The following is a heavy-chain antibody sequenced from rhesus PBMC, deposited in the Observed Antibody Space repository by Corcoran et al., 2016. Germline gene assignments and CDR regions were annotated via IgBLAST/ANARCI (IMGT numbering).Heavy chain of an antibody. Sequence: QLQLQESGPGLVKPPENLSVTCAVSGGSISSSYWRWTRQAPRKGLGWIGSIYCSGSCTNYNPSIKIRVTLSVDTSKDLLSVMLSSVTAADTAVYYCASGSHCSGGVCYRYWGQGVLVTVSS. V-gene: IGHV4-169*02. CDR1: GGSISSSY. CDR3: ASGSHCSGGVCYRY. CDR2: IYCSGSCT. D-gene: IGHD2-39*02. J-gene: IGHJ4*01.